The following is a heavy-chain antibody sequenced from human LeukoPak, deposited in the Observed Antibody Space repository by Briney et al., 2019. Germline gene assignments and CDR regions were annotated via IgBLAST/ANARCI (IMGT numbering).Heavy chain of an antibody. CDR2: VYPGDSDT. Sequence: HGESLKISCKASGYTFSDYWIGWVRQMPGQGLEWMGIVYPGDSDTRYSPSFQDHVTISADKSINTAYLQWSGLQASDNAIYFCARSQGLYGAADYWGQGTLV. D-gene: IGHD2-2*02. J-gene: IGHJ4*02. V-gene: IGHV5-51*01. CDR3: ARSQGLYGAADY. CDR1: GYTFSDYW.